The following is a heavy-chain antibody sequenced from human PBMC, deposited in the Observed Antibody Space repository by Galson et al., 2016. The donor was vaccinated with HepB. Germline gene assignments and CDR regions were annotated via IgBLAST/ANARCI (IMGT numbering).Heavy chain of an antibody. D-gene: IGHD3-16*01. J-gene: IGHJ4*02. CDR3: AREIQGRWYYFDY. CDR2: IWHDGSNK. V-gene: IGHV3-33*01. Sequence: SLRLSCAASSFSFSTYGMHWVRQAPGKGLEWVAVIWHDGSNKQYADSEKGRFTISRDNSKSTLNLQMNSLRVEGTAVYYCAREIQGRWYYFDYWGQGTLVTVSS. CDR1: SFSFSTYG.